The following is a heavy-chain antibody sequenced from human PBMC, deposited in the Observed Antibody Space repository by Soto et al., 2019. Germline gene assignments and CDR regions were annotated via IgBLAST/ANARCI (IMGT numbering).Heavy chain of an antibody. D-gene: IGHD2-2*01. J-gene: IGHJ3*02. CDR1: GYSFTSYW. Sequence: GESLKISCKGSGYSFTSYWISWVRQMPGKGLEWMGRIDPSDSYTNYSPSFQGHVTISADKSISTAYLQWSSLKASDTAMYYCASGVNGVGTAAGDAFDSWGQGTMFTLSS. V-gene: IGHV5-10-1*01. CDR3: ASGVNGVGTAAGDAFDS. CDR2: IDPSDSYT.